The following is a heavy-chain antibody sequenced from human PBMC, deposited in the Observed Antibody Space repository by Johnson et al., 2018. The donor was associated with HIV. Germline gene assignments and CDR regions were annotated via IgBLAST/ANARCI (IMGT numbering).Heavy chain of an antibody. D-gene: IGHD3-22*01. CDR1: GFTVSSNY. V-gene: IGHV3-23*04. J-gene: IGHJ3*02. CDR2: ISGSGGST. CDR3: AKDVGNYWPDSFDI. Sequence: VQLVESGGGLVQPGGSLRLSCAASGFTVSSNYMSWVRQGPVRGLEWVSAISGSGGSTYYADSVKGRFTISRDKSENTLYLQMNSLRDEDTAVYYCAKDVGNYWPDSFDIWGQGTMVTVSS.